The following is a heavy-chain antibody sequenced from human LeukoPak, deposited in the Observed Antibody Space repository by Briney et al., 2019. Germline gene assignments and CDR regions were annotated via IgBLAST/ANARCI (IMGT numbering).Heavy chain of an antibody. CDR2: INHSGST. CDR3: AAQKTYYYGSGSYSGFDY. CDR1: GGSFSGYY. D-gene: IGHD3-10*01. Sequence: PSETLSLTCAVYGGSFSGYYWSWIRQPPGKGLEWIGEINHSGSTNYNPSLKSRVTISVDTSKNQFSLKLSSVTAADTAVYYCAAQKTYYYGSGSYSGFDYWGQGTLVTVSS. V-gene: IGHV4-34*01. J-gene: IGHJ4*02.